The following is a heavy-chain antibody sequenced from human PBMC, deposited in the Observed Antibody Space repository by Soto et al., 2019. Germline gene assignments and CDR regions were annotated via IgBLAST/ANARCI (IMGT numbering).Heavy chain of an antibody. V-gene: IGHV4-59*01. CDR1: GVSINIYY. CDR3: ARVPSGTIDY. J-gene: IGHJ4*02. D-gene: IGHD1-1*01. Sequence: SETLSLTCTVPGVSINIYYWGWVRQPPGKGLEWLGYINYGGNTNYNPSLKSRILISVDTSQNQFSLKLSSVTAADTAVYYCARVPSGTIDYWGQGTLVTVSS. CDR2: INYGGNT.